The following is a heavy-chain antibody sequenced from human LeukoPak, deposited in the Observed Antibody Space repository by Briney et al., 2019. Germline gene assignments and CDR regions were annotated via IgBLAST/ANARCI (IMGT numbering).Heavy chain of an antibody. V-gene: IGHV4-39*01. Sequence: SETLSLTCTVSGGSISSSSYYWGWIRQPPGKGLEWIGSIYYSGSTYYNPSLKSRVTISVDTSKNQFSLKLGSVTAADTAVYYCARHSRPLFDYWGEGTLVTVSS. D-gene: IGHD6-13*01. J-gene: IGHJ4*02. CDR1: GGSISSSSYY. CDR3: ARHSRPLFDY. CDR2: IYYSGST.